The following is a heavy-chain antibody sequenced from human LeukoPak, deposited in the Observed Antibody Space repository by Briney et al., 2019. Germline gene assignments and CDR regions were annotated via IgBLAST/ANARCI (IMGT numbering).Heavy chain of an antibody. D-gene: IGHD1-1*01. CDR1: GFTFSSFN. V-gene: IGHV3-30*18. CDR2: ISYDGSNK. J-gene: IGHJ4*02. Sequence: PGGSLRLSCAASGFTFSSFNMHWVRQAPGKGLEWVAIISYDGSNKYYADSVKGQFTISRDNSKNTLYLQMNSLGAEDTAVYYCAKNKLLQLEYYFDFWGQGTLVTVSS. CDR3: AKNKLLQLEYYFDF.